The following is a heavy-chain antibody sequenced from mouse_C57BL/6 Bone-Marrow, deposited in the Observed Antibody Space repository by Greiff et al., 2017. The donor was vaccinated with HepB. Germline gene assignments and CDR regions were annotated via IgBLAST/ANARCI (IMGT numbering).Heavy chain of an antibody. CDR2: ISYDGSN. CDR3: ARVEYGRFAY. Sequence: ESGPGLVKPSQSLSLTCSVTGYSITSGYYWNWIRQFPGNKLEWMGYISYDGSNNYNPSLKNRISITRDTSKNQFFLKLNSVTTEDTATYYCARVEYGRFAYWGQGTLVTVSA. J-gene: IGHJ3*01. V-gene: IGHV3-6*01. D-gene: IGHD2-1*01. CDR1: GYSITSGYY.